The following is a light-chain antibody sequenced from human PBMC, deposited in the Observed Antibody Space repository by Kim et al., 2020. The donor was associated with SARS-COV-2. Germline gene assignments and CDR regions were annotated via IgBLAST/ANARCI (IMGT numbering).Light chain of an antibody. Sequence: DIQMTQSPSSLSASVGDRVTITCRASQTISTYLNWYQQKPGKAPKLLIYAAFSLQSGVPSRFSGSGSGTDFTLTISSLRPEDFATYYCQQSYTTPRTFGQGTKVDIK. CDR1: QTISTY. V-gene: IGKV1-39*01. CDR3: QQSYTTPRT. CDR2: AAF. J-gene: IGKJ1*01.